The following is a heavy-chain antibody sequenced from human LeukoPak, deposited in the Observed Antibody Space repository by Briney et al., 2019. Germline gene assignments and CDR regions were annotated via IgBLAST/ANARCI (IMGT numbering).Heavy chain of an antibody. Sequence: GGSLRLSCAASGFAFSSNWMTWVRQAPGKGLEWAASIKQDGSEKYYVDSVKGRFTISRDNAKSSLYLQMNSLIAEDTALYYCAKDIGGSAQNPDYWGQGTLVTVSS. CDR1: GFAFSSNW. D-gene: IGHD3-10*01. CDR2: IKQDGSEK. J-gene: IGHJ4*02. CDR3: AKDIGGSAQNPDY. V-gene: IGHV3-7*03.